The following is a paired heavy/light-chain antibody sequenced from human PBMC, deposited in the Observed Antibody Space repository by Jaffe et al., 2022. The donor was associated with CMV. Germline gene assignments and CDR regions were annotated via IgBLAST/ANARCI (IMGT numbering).Light chain of an antibody. Sequence: QSVLTQPPSVSAAPGQKVTISCSGSSSNIGNNYVSWYQQLPGTAPKLLIYENNKRPSGIPDRFSGSKSGTSATLGITGLQTGDEADYYCGTWDSSLSLGVFGTGTKVTVL. CDR2: ENN. CDR3: GTWDSSLSLGV. V-gene: IGLV1-51*02. CDR1: SSNIGNNY. J-gene: IGLJ1*01.
Heavy chain of an antibody. CDR3: AKDGVEANYYDSSGYYYDWFDP. CDR1: GFTFSSYG. J-gene: IGHJ5*02. Sequence: QVQLVESGGGVVQPGRSLRLSCAASGFTFSSYGMHWVRQAPGKGLEWVAVISYDGSNKYYADSVKGRFTISRDNSKNTLYLQMNSLRAEDTAVYYCAKDGVEANYYDSSGYYYDWFDPWGQGTLVTVSS. D-gene: IGHD3-22*01. V-gene: IGHV3-30*18. CDR2: ISYDGSNK.